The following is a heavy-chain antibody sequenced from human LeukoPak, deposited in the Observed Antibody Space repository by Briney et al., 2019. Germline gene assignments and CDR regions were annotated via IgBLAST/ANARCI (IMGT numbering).Heavy chain of an antibody. J-gene: IGHJ6*02. Sequence: GESLKISCKGSGYSFTSYWIGWVRQMPGKGLEWMGIIYPGDSDTRYSPSFQGQVTISADKSISTAYLQWSSLKASDTAMYYCARKSPSGATRGYGMDVWGQGTTVTVSS. CDR3: ARKSPSGATRGYGMDV. CDR1: GYSFTSYW. D-gene: IGHD1-26*01. V-gene: IGHV5-51*01. CDR2: IYPGDSDT.